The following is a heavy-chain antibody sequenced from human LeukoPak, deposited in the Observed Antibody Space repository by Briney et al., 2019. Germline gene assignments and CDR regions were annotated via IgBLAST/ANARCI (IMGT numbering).Heavy chain of an antibody. CDR3: GRYYVMDV. CDR2: ISDSGGST. J-gene: IGHJ6*02. V-gene: IGHV3-23*01. Sequence: GGSLRLSCAASGFTFSTYVTKWVRQAPGKGLEWVSTISDSGGSTYYADSVKGRFTISRDNSKSTLYLQMNSLRAEDTAVYYCGRYYVMDVWGQGTSVTVSS. CDR1: GFTFSTYV.